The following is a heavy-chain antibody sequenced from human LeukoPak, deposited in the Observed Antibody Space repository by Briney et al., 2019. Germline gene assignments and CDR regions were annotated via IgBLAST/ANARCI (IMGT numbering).Heavy chain of an antibody. CDR2: FDPEDGET. J-gene: IGHJ4*02. V-gene: IGHV1-24*01. Sequence: GASVKVSCKVSGYTLTELSMHWVRQAPGKGLEWMGGFDPEDGETIYTQKFQGRVTMTEDTSTDTAYMELSSLRSEDTAVYYCATDDMEWFPLGYWGQGTLVTVSS. CDR1: GYTLTELS. CDR3: ATDDMEWFPLGY. D-gene: IGHD3-3*01.